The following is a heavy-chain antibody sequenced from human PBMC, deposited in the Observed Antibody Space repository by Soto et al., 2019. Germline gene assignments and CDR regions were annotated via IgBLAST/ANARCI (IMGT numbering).Heavy chain of an antibody. V-gene: IGHV3-30*18. CDR1: GFTFSSYG. Sequence: GGSLRLSCAASGFTFSSYGMHWVRQAPGKGLEWVAVISYDGSNKYYADSVKGRLTISRDNSKNTLYLQMNSLRAEDTAVYYCAKGLFLGSGSYFLNWFDPWGQGTLVTVSS. CDR2: ISYDGSNK. CDR3: AKGLFLGSGSYFLNWFDP. D-gene: IGHD3-10*01. J-gene: IGHJ5*02.